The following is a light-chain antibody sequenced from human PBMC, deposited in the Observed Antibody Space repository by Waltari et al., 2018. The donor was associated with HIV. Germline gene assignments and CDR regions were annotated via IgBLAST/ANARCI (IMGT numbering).Light chain of an antibody. Sequence: EIVMTQSPATLSVSPGERATLSCRASQSVSSNLAWYQPKPGQAPRLLIYGASTRATGIPARFSGSGSRTEFTLTISSLQSEDFAVYYCQQYNNWPPLTFGQGTKVEIK. CDR3: QQYNNWPPLT. CDR2: GAS. J-gene: IGKJ1*01. CDR1: QSVSSN. V-gene: IGKV3-15*01.